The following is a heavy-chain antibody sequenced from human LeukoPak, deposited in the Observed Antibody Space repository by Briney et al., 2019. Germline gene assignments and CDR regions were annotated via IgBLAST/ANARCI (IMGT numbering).Heavy chain of an antibody. Sequence: PGGSLRLSCVASGFRFSTYAMHWVRQAPGKGLEWVAVMSYDGREIYYADSVKGRFTISRDNSRNTLYLQMNYLRAEDTAVYYCAKEGYSYGWYFDLWGRGTLVTVSS. CDR3: AKEGYSYGWYFDL. J-gene: IGHJ2*01. V-gene: IGHV3-30*04. CDR1: GFRFSTYA. CDR2: MSYDGREI. D-gene: IGHD5-18*01.